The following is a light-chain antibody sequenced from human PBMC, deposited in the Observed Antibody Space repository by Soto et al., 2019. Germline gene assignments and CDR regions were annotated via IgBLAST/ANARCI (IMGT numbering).Light chain of an antibody. V-gene: IGKV3-15*01. Sequence: EIVMTQSPATLSVSPGERATLSCMASQSVSSNLAWYQQKLGQAPRLLIYGASTRATGIPARLSGSGSGTEFTLTISSLQSEDFAVYYCQQYKNWPTFGQGTKVEIK. J-gene: IGKJ1*01. CDR2: GAS. CDR3: QQYKNWPT. CDR1: QSVSSN.